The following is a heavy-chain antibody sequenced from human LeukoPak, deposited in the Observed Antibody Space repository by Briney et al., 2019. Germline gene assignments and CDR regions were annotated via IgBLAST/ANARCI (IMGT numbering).Heavy chain of an antibody. J-gene: IGHJ4*02. CDR1: GYTFTSYG. Sequence: APVKVSCKASGYTFTSYGISWVRQAPGQGLEWMGWISAYNGNTNYAQKLQGRVTMTTDTSTSTAYMELRSLRSDDTAVYYCARVGYYDFWSGYSAFDYWGQGTLVTVSS. D-gene: IGHD3-3*01. CDR3: ARVGYYDFWSGYSAFDY. CDR2: ISAYNGNT. V-gene: IGHV1-18*01.